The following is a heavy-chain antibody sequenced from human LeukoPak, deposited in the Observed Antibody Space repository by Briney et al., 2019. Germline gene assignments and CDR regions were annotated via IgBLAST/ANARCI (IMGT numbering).Heavy chain of an antibody. CDR1: GFTFSSYW. D-gene: IGHD6-13*01. CDR3: AKGSTSSSWYGGVFDY. V-gene: IGHV3-74*01. Sequence: PGGSLRLSCAASGFTFSSYWMHWVRQAPGKGLVWVSRINSDGSSTSYADSVKGRFTISRDNAKNMLYLQMNSLRAEDTAVYYCAKGSTSSSWYGGVFDYWGQGTLVTVSS. CDR2: INSDGSST. J-gene: IGHJ4*02.